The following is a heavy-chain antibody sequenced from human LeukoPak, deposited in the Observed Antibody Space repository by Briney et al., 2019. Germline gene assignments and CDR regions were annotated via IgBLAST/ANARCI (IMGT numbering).Heavy chain of an antibody. CDR1: GGSISSSSYY. J-gene: IGHJ4*02. V-gene: IGHV4-39*01. Sequence: SETLSLTCTVSGGSISSSSYYWGWIRQPPGKGLEWIGSIYYSGSTYYNLSLKSRVTISVDTSKNQFSLKLSSMTAADTAVYYCARLSGGELLSDYWGQGTLVTVSS. CDR3: ARLSGGELLSDY. CDR2: IYYSGST. D-gene: IGHD1-26*01.